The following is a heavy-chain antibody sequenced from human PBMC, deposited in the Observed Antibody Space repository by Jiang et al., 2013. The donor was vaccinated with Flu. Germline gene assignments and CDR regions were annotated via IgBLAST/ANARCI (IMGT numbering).Heavy chain of an antibody. CDR3: ARQWLQYYFDY. D-gene: IGHD6-19*01. CDR2: IYHSGST. J-gene: IGHJ4*02. CDR1: GYSISSGYY. V-gene: IGHV4-38-2*01. Sequence: GLVKPSETLSLTCAVSGYSISSGYYWGWIRQPPGKGLEWIGSIYHSGSTYYNPSLKSRVTISVDTSKNQFSLKLSSVTAADTAVYYCARQWLQYYFDYWGQGTLVTVSS.